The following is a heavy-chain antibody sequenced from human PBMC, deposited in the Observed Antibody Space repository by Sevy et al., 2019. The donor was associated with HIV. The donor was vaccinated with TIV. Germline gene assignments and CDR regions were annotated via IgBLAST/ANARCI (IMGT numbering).Heavy chain of an antibody. CDR3: TTDCWILLWFLV. Sequence: GGSLRLSCAASGFTFRNAWMSWVRQAPGKGLEWIGRIKSKTDGGTTDYAETVKDRFTISRDDSRNTLYLQMYSLKAEDTAVYYCTTDCWILLWFLVWGQGTLVTVSS. D-gene: IGHD5-18*01. CDR1: GFTFRNAW. V-gene: IGHV3-15*01. CDR2: IKSKTDGGTT. J-gene: IGHJ4*02.